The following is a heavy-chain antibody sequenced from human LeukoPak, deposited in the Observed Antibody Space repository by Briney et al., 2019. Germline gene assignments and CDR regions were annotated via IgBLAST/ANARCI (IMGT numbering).Heavy chain of an antibody. Sequence: SVKVSCKASGGTFSSYAISWVRQAPGQGLEWMGGIIPIFGTANYAQKFQGRVTITADESTSTAYMELSSLRSEDTAVYYCAIVGSSVVPAASMGDFRFDPWGQGTLVTVSS. CDR1: GGTFSSYA. J-gene: IGHJ5*02. D-gene: IGHD2-2*01. CDR3: AIVGSSVVPAASMGDFRFDP. V-gene: IGHV1-69*01. CDR2: IIPIFGTA.